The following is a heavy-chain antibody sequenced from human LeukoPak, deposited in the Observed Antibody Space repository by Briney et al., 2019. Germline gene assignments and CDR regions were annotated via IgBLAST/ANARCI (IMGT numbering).Heavy chain of an antibody. J-gene: IGHJ3*02. V-gene: IGHV3-66*01. Sequence: PGGSLRLSCAASGFTVSSNYMGWVRQAPGKGLEWVSVICSGGSTYYADSVKGRFTISRDNSKNTLYLQMNSLRAEDTAVYYCARSLSSSWSHAFDIWGQGTMVTVSS. D-gene: IGHD6-13*01. CDR2: ICSGGST. CDR3: ARSLSSSWSHAFDI. CDR1: GFTVSSNY.